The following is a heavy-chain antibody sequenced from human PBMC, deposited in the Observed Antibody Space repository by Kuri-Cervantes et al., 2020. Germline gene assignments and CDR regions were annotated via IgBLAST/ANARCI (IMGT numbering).Heavy chain of an antibody. CDR2: INHSGST. D-gene: IGHD6-13*01. CDR1: GGSFSGYY. CDR3: ASSGQLGF. Sequence: SETLSLTCAVYGGSFSGYYWSWIRQPPGKGLEWIGGINHSGSTNYNPSLKSRVTISVDTSKNQFSLKLSSMTAADTAVYYCASSGQLGFWGQGTLVTVSS. V-gene: IGHV4-34*01. J-gene: IGHJ4*02.